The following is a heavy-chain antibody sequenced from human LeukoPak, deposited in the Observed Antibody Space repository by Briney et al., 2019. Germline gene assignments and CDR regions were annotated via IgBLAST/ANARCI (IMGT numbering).Heavy chain of an antibody. CDR1: GYTFTTYP. V-gene: IGHV1-18*01. CDR3: ARATYYDILTGLNY. Sequence: ASMKVSCEASGYTFTTYPINWVRQAPGQGLEWMGWISNYNGDTTYAQKFQGRVTMTTDTSTNTAYMELRSLASDDTAIYYCARATYYDILTGLNYWGQGTLVTVSP. CDR2: ISNYNGDT. J-gene: IGHJ4*02. D-gene: IGHD3-9*01.